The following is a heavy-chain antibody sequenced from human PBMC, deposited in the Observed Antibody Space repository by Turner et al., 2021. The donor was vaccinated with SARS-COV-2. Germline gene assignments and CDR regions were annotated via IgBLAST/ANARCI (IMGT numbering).Heavy chain of an antibody. J-gene: IGHJ5*02. V-gene: IGHV4-39*01. CDR3: ARQYRILITFGGVPVANWFDP. CDR1: GCSISISSYY. Sequence: QLQLQESGPGLVKPSETLSLTCTVSGCSISISSYYWGWIRQPPGKGLDWIGSIYYSGRTYYTPSLKSRVTISVDTSKNQVSLKLSAVTAADTAVYYCARQYRILITFGGVPVANWFDPWGQGSLVTVSS. CDR2: IYYSGRT. D-gene: IGHD3-16*01.